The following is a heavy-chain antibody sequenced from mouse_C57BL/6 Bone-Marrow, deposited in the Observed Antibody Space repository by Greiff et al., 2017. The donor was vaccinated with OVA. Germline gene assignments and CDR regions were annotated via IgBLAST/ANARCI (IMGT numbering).Heavy chain of an antibody. D-gene: IGHD2-4*01. J-gene: IGHJ2*01. CDR3: AREGPIYYDYGHYFDY. Sequence: VQLQQPGAELVRPGSSVKLSCQASGYTFTSYWMHWVKQRPIQGLEWIGNIDPSDSETHYNQKFKDKATLTVDKSSSTAYMQLSSLTSEDSAVYYCAREGPIYYDYGHYFDYWGQGTTLTVSS. CDR2: IDPSDSET. V-gene: IGHV1-52*01. CDR1: GYTFTSYW.